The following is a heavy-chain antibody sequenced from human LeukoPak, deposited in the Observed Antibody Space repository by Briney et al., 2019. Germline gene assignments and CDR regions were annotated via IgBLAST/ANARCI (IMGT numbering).Heavy chain of an antibody. V-gene: IGHV3-30-3*01. D-gene: IGHD3-3*01. CDR2: ISYDGSNK. Sequence: PGGSLRLSCAASGFTFSSYAMHWVRQAPGKGLEWVAVISYDGSNKYYADSVKGRFTISRDNAKNSLYLQMNNLRAEDTALYYCVGRYWYYDFGWWGQGTLVTVSS. CDR1: GFTFSSYA. CDR3: VGRYWYYDFGW. J-gene: IGHJ4*02.